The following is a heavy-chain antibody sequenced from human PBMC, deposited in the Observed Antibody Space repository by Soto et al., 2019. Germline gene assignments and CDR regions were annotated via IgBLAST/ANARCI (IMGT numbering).Heavy chain of an antibody. CDR1: GFTFSSYW. CDR3: ARDRVGDIVVVVAALFDY. D-gene: IGHD2-15*01. J-gene: IGHJ4*02. V-gene: IGHV3-7*01. Sequence: EVQLVESGGGLVQPGGSLRLSCAASGFTFSSYWMSWVRQAPGKGLEWVANIKQDGSEKYYVDSVKGRFTISRDHAKNSLYLQMNSLRAEDTAVYYCARDRVGDIVVVVAALFDYWGQGTLVTVSS. CDR2: IKQDGSEK.